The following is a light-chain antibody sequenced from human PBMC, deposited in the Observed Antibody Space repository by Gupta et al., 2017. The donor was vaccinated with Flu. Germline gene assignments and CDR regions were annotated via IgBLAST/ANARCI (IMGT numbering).Light chain of an antibody. CDR3: NSSDTSSTKWV. CDR2: GKN. Sequence: VNTVRTTCRGNSVGSYDVSWYQQKPGQAPVLVIYGKNNRPSGIPDRFSGSSSGNNASLHITGVRAEDEAVDYCNSSDTSSTKWVFGGGTKLTVL. CDR1: SVGSYD. V-gene: IGLV3-19*01. J-gene: IGLJ3*02.